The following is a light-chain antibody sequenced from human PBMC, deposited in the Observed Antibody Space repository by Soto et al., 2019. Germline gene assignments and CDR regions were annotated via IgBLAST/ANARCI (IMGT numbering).Light chain of an antibody. CDR1: QSVSSH. J-gene: IGKJ5*01. Sequence: EIVLTQSPSTLSFSPGEGATVSCRASQSVSSHLAWYQQKRGQAPRLLIYDASSRASGIPARFSGSGSGTDFTLTIGYLEPEDFAVYYCQQGGNWPLTFGQGTRLEI. V-gene: IGKV3-11*01. CDR2: DAS. CDR3: QQGGNWPLT.